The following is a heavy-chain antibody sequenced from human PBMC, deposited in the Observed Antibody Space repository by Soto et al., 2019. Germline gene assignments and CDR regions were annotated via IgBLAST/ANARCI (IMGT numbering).Heavy chain of an antibody. CDR3: SRDTGGYYYDSSGHFDY. CDR2: ISSSSSTI. Sequence: GGSLRLSCAASGFTFSSYSMNWVRQAPGKGLEWVSYISSSSSTIYYADTVKGRFTISRDNAKDSLYLQMNSLRAEGTAVYYCSRDTGGYYYDSSGHFDYWGQGTLVTVSS. D-gene: IGHD3-22*01. V-gene: IGHV3-48*01. CDR1: GFTFSSYS. J-gene: IGHJ4*02.